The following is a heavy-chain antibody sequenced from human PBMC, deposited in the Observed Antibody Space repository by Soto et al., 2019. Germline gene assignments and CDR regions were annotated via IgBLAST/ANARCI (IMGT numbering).Heavy chain of an antibody. V-gene: IGHV3-21*04. D-gene: IGHD6-6*01. CDR2: ISSTTNYI. CDR1: CFTFTRYS. CDR3: AKSANPYSSSSIWFDP. J-gene: IGHJ5*02. Sequence: GGSLRLSCAASCFTFTRYSMNWVRQAPWKGLEWVSSISSTTNYIYYADSMKGRFTVSRDNAKNSVYLQMNSLRAEDTALYYCAKSANPYSSSSIWFDPWGQGTLVTVSS.